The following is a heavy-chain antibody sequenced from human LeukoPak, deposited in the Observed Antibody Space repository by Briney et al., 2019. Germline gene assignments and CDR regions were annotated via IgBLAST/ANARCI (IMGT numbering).Heavy chain of an antibody. CDR2: ISFDGSNK. D-gene: IGHD3-10*01. CDR1: GFIFRNYA. J-gene: IGHJ4*02. Sequence: GVSLRLSYAVSGFIFRNYAIHWVRQAPGKGLEWVALISFDGSNKYYADSVKGRFTISRDNSENTLHLQMNSLRPEDTAIYYCARDPILVRGYFDYWGQGTLVTVSS. V-gene: IGHV3-30-3*01. CDR3: ARDPILVRGYFDY.